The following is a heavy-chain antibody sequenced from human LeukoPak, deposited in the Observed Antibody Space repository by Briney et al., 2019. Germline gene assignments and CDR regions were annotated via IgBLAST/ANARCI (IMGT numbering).Heavy chain of an antibody. CDR2: IYPGNSET. CDR3: ARHHDYGDYGCFDY. D-gene: IGHD4-17*01. Sequence: GESLKISCKGSGYSFTSYWIGWVRQMPGKGLEWMGIIYPGNSETRYSPSFQGQVTISADKSIRTAYLQWSSLKASDTAIYYCARHHDYGDYGCFDYWGQGTLVTVPS. J-gene: IGHJ4*02. CDR1: GYSFTSYW. V-gene: IGHV5-51*01.